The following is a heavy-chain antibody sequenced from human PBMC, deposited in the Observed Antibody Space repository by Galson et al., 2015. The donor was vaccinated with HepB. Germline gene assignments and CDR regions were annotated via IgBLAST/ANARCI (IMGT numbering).Heavy chain of an antibody. CDR1: GGSFSGYY. D-gene: IGHD5-18*01. CDR2: INHSGST. Sequence: ETLSLTCAVYGGSFSGYYWSWIRQPPGRGLEWIGEINHSGSTNYNPSLKSRVTISVDTSKNQFSLKLSSVTAADTAVYYCARVKRIQPPISYYYYYMDVWGKGTTVTVSS. V-gene: IGHV4-34*01. J-gene: IGHJ6*03. CDR3: ARVKRIQPPISYYYYYMDV.